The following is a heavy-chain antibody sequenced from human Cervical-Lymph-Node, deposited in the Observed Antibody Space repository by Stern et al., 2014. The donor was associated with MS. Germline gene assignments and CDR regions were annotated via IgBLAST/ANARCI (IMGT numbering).Heavy chain of an antibody. CDR3: AGAIGKYELLEAFDM. CDR1: GAPIGGGDYS. Sequence: VQLVESGPGLVKPSQTLPLTCTVSGAPIGGGDYSPSLVRPPPGEGLGWIWDIYYSGTTYYKPSLKSRVTISLETSKNHFSLNLSSVTAADTAVYYCAGAIGKYELLEAFDMWGQGTKVTVSS. D-gene: IGHD2-2*01. CDR2: IYYSGTT. V-gene: IGHV4-30-4*01. J-gene: IGHJ3*02.